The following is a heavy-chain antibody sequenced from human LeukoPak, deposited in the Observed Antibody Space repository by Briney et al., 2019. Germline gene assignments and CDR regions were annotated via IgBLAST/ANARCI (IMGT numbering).Heavy chain of an antibody. CDR2: ITSSSSAI. CDR3: ARKSGSSGYPFDY. CDR1: GFTFDDYG. Sequence: GGSLRLSCAASGFTFDDYGMSWVRQAPGKGLEWVSYITSSSSAIYYADSVKGRFTISRDNAKNSLYLQMNSLRAEDTAVYYCARKSGSSGYPFDYWGQGTVVTVSS. J-gene: IGHJ4*02. D-gene: IGHD3-22*01. V-gene: IGHV3-48*01.